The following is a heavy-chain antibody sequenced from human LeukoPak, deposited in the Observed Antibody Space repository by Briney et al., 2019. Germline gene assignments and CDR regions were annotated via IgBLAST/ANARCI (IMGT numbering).Heavy chain of an antibody. D-gene: IGHD3-10*01. CDR1: GYTFTGYY. V-gene: IGHV1-2*02. CDR2: INPNSGGT. J-gene: IGHJ4*02. Sequence: ASVRVSCKASGYTFTGYYMHWVRQAPGQGLEGRGWINPNSGGTNYAQKFQGRVTMTEDTSTDTAYMELSSLRSEDTAVYYCATAVYGSGSYHPPLDYWGQGTLVTVSS. CDR3: ATAVYGSGSYHPPLDY.